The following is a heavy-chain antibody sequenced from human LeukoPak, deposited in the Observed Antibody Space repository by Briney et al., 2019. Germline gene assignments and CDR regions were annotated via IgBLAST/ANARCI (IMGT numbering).Heavy chain of an antibody. CDR2: IYYSGST. CDR1: GGSISSYY. V-gene: IGHV4-59*01. CDR3: ARGIIVGATWGENYNCFDP. Sequence: SETLSLTCTVSGGSISSYYWSWIRQPPGKGLEWIGYIYYSGSTNYNPSPKSRVTISVDTSKNQFSLKLSSVTAADTAVYYCARGIIVGATWGENYNCFDPWGQGTLVTVSS. J-gene: IGHJ5*02. D-gene: IGHD1-26*01.